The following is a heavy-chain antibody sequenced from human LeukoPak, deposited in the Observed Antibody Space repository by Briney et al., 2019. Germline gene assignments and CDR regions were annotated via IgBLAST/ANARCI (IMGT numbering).Heavy chain of an antibody. CDR3: AKDSLADIDY. Sequence: PGGSLRLSCAASGFIFSTYGMYWVRQAPGKGLEWVAFIRRDGSIKNYADSVKGRSTISRDNSKNTLYLQMNSLRAEDTAVYYCAKDSLADIDYWGQGTLVTVSS. J-gene: IGHJ4*02. D-gene: IGHD3-16*01. CDR1: GFIFSTYG. V-gene: IGHV3-30*02. CDR2: IRRDGSIK.